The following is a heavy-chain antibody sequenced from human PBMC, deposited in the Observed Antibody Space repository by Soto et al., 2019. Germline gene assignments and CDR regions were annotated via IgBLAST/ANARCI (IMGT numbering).Heavy chain of an antibody. CDR1: GYTFTSYD. Sequence: QVQLVQSGAEVKKPGASVKVSCKASGYTFTSYDMNWVRQATGQGLEWMGWMNPNSGNAGYAPKFQGRVTMTRDTSISTAYMELNSLTSEDTAVYYCARGGGFYDSGGQYHFLRTDSWGQGTLVTVSS. J-gene: IGHJ4*02. CDR3: ARGGGFYDSGGQYHFLRTDS. V-gene: IGHV1-8*01. D-gene: IGHD3-22*01. CDR2: MNPNSGNA.